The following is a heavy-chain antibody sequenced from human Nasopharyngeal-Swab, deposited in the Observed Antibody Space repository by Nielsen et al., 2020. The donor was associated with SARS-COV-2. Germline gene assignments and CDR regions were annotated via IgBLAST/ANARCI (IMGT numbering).Heavy chain of an antibody. V-gene: IGHV3-21*01. Sequence: VRQAPGKGLEWVSSISSSSSYIYYADSVKGRFTISRDNAKNSLYLQMNSLRAEDTAVYYCARVPSYYYDSSGYLVYWGQGTLVTVSS. D-gene: IGHD3-22*01. J-gene: IGHJ4*02. CDR2: ISSSSSYI. CDR3: ARVPSYYYDSSGYLVY.